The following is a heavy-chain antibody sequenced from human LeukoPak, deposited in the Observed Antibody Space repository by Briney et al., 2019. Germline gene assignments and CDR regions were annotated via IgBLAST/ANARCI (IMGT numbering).Heavy chain of an antibody. CDR3: ARSTPSFGY. D-gene: IGHD2-2*01. CDR1: GFTFSSYE. Sequence: PGGSLRLSCAASGFTFSSYEMNWVRQAPGKGLEWVSYISSSGSTIYYADSVKGRFTISRDNAKNSLYLQMNSLRAEGTAVYYCARSTPSFGYWGQGTLVTVSS. V-gene: IGHV3-48*03. CDR2: ISSSGSTI. J-gene: IGHJ4*02.